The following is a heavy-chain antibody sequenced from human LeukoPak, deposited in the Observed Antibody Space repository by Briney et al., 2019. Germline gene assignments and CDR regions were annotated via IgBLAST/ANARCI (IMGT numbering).Heavy chain of an antibody. Sequence: EPGGSLRLSYAASGFAFSTYAMSWVRQAPRKGLEWVAAISATHRRTYYAASVKGRFTISRDNWSMLYLQMNSLRAEDTAVYYCAKDLAYSFDSWGQGALVTVSS. CDR3: AKDLAYSFDS. V-gene: IGHV3-23*01. CDR1: GFAFSTYA. J-gene: IGHJ4*02. CDR2: ISATHRRT.